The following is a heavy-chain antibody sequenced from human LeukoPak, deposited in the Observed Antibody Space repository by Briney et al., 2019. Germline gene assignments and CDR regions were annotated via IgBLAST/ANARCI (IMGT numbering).Heavy chain of an antibody. V-gene: IGHV4-59*08. Sequence: SETLSLTCTVAGGSISSYYWSWIRQTPGKGLEWIGDIYYSGSTNYNPSLKSRVTISVDTSKNQFSLKLSSVTAADTAGYYCARHTEISPLSSLKYWGQGTLVTVSS. D-gene: IGHD6-13*01. CDR1: GGSISSYY. CDR2: IYYSGST. J-gene: IGHJ4*02. CDR3: ARHTEISPLSSLKY.